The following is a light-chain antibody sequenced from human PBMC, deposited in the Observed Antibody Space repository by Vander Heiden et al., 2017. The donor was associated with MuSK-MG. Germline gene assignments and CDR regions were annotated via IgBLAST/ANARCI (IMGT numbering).Light chain of an antibody. Sequence: QSALTQPPSASGSPGQSVTISCTGTSSDVGTYNHVSWYQQHPGKAPKLMIYEVSKWPSGVPDRFSGSKSGDTASLTVSGLQTEGEADYYCASYAVGGAWVFGGGTKLTVL. CDR2: EVS. CDR3: ASYAVGGAWV. V-gene: IGLV2-8*01. J-gene: IGLJ3*02. CDR1: SSDVGTYNH.